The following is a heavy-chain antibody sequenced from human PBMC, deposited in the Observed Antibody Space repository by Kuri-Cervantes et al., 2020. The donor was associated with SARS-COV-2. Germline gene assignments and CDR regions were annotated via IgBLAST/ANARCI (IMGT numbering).Heavy chain of an antibody. Sequence: ESLRLSCTVSGGSISSYYWSWIRQPRGKGLEWIGYIYYSGSTNYNPSLKSRVTISVDTSKNQFSLKLSSVTAADTAVYYCARLPDTGYCSGCSCWGGGAFDIWGQGTMVTVSS. V-gene: IGHV4-59*08. J-gene: IGHJ3*02. CDR1: GGSISSYY. CDR3: ARLPDTGYCSGCSCWGGGAFDI. D-gene: IGHD2-15*01. CDR2: IYYSGST.